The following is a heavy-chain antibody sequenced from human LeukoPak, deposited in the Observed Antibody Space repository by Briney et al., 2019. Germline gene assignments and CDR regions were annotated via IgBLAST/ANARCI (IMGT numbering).Heavy chain of an antibody. J-gene: IGHJ4*02. Sequence: PGGSLRLSCAASGFTFSSYSMNWVRQAPGKGLEWVSSISSSSSYIYYADSVKGRFTISRDNAKNSLYLQMNSLRAEDTAVYYCARSGIDYYDSSGSQGYWGQGTLVTVSS. CDR3: ARSGIDYYDSSGSQGY. V-gene: IGHV3-21*01. CDR2: ISSSSSYI. D-gene: IGHD3-22*01. CDR1: GFTFSSYS.